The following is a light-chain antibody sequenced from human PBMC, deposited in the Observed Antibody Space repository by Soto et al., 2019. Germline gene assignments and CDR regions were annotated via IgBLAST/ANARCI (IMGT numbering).Light chain of an antibody. CDR3: SSYAGSNNGV. Sequence: QSALTQPPSASGSPGQSVTISCTGTSSDVGGYNYVSWYQQHPGKAPKLMIYEDSKRPSGVPDRFSGSKSGNTASLTVSGLQAEDEADYYCSSYAGSNNGVFGGGTKLTVL. CDR2: EDS. CDR1: SSDVGGYNY. V-gene: IGLV2-8*01. J-gene: IGLJ2*01.